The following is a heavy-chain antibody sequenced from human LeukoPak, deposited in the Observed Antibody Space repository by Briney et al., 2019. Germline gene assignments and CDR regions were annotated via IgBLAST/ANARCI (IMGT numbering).Heavy chain of an antibody. CDR2: IYYSGST. V-gene: IGHV4-39*01. CDR3: ARCLGDYYFDY. D-gene: IGHD2-21*02. J-gene: IGHJ4*02. Sequence: PSETLSLTCTVSGDSINSNNYYWGWIRQLPGKGLEWIGSIYYSGSTYYNPSLKSRVAISVDTSKNQFSLKLSSVTAADTAVYYCARCLGDYYFDYWGQGTLVTVSS. CDR1: GDSINSNNYY.